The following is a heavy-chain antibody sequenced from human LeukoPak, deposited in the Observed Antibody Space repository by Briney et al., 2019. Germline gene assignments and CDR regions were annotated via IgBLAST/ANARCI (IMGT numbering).Heavy chain of an antibody. CDR1: GFTVSSNY. J-gene: IGHJ4*02. Sequence: GGSLRLSCAASGFTVSSNYMSWVRQAPGKGLEWVSVIYSGGSTYYADSVKGRFTISRDNSKNTLYLQMNSLRAEDTAVYYCTKDFSGATTYKYYFDYWGQGTLVTVSS. CDR3: TKDFSGATTYKYYFDY. V-gene: IGHV3-53*05. D-gene: IGHD1-26*01. CDR2: IYSGGST.